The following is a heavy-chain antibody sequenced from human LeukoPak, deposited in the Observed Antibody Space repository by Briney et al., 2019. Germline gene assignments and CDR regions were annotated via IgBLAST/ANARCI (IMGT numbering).Heavy chain of an antibody. CDR3: THSGYSYGGDYYYYGMDV. Sequence: GGSLRLSCAASGFTFSNAWMSWVRQAPGKGLEWVGRIKSKTDGGTTDYAAPVKGRSTISRDDSKNTLYLQMNSLKTEDTAVYYCTHSGYSYGGDYYYYGMDVWGQGTTVTVSS. CDR1: GFTFSNAW. D-gene: IGHD5-18*01. CDR2: IKSKTDGGTT. V-gene: IGHV3-15*01. J-gene: IGHJ6*02.